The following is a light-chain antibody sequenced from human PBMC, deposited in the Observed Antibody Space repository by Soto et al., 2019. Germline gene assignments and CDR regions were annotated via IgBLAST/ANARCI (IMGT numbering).Light chain of an antibody. CDR3: YSYAGSSIYV. J-gene: IGLJ1*01. Sequence: QSVLTQPASVSGSPGQSITMSCTGTTSDVGSYSLLSWYQQHPGKAPKLMIYEDSKRPSGVSNRFSGSKSGNTASLTISGLQAEDEADYYCYSYAGSSIYVFGPGT. V-gene: IGLV2-23*01. CDR2: EDS. CDR1: TSDVGSYSL.